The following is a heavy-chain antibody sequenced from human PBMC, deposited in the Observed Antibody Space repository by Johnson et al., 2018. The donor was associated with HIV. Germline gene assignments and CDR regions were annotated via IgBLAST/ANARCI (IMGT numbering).Heavy chain of an antibody. CDR2: INSDGSST. V-gene: IGHV3-74*01. J-gene: IGHJ3*02. Sequence: VQLVESGGDLVQPGGSLRLSCVGSGFTFSTNWMQWVRQAPGKGLVWVSRINSDGSSTSYADSVKGRFTISRDNAKNTLYLQMDSLGAEDTAVYYCARVQLLADDVFNIWGQGTMVTVSS. CDR1: GFTFSTNW. CDR3: ARVQLLADDVFNI. D-gene: IGHD3-10*01.